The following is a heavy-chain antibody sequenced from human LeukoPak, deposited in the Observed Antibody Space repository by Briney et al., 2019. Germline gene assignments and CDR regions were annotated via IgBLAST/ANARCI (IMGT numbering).Heavy chain of an antibody. D-gene: IGHD5-12*01. Sequence: KPSGTLSLTCAVSGGSISSSNWWSLVRQPPGKGLEWIGEIYHSGSTNYNPSLKSRVTISVDKSKNQFSLKLSSVTAADTAVYYCARVKVDIVATSYFDYWGQGTPVTVSS. CDR3: ARVKVDIVATSYFDY. CDR2: IYHSGST. CDR1: GGSISSSNW. J-gene: IGHJ4*02. V-gene: IGHV4-4*02.